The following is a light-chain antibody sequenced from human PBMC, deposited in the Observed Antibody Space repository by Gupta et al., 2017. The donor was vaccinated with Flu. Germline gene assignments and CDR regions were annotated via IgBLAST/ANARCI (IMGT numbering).Light chain of an antibody. V-gene: IGKV3-15*01. J-gene: IGKJ2*01. CDR3: QQYSHWPTYT. CDR2: GAS. Sequence: VMTQSPATLSVSPGEGATLSCRASQSISNNLARYQQKPGQAPRLLISGASTRATGIPARFSGSGSGTEFTLTISTLQSEEFAVYYCQQYSHWPTYTFGQGTKLES. CDR1: QSISNN.